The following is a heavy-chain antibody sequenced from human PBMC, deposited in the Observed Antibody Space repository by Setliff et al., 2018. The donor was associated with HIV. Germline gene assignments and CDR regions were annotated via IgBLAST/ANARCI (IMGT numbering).Heavy chain of an antibody. D-gene: IGHD2-21*01. CDR1: GFTFSSYE. V-gene: IGHV3-48*03. J-gene: IGHJ4*02. CDR2: VSSSGSTI. CDR3: AKLQEGHVYSHYDS. Sequence: GGSLRLSCAASGFTFSSYEMNWVRQAPGKGLEWVSDVSSSGSTIYYADSVKGRFTISRDNSQNALYLHMNSLRAEDTAVYYCAKLQEGHVYSHYDSWGQGTLVTVSS.